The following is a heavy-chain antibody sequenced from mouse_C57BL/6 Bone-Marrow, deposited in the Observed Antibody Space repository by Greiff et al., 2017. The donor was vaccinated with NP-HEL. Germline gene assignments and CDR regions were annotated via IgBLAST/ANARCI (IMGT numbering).Heavy chain of an antibody. J-gene: IGHJ1*03. CDR3: AGSRVNLGGYYWYFDV. CDR1: GYAFSSSW. V-gene: IGHV1-82*01. CDR2: IYPGDGDT. D-gene: IGHD1-1*02. Sequence: QVHVKQSGPELVKPGASVKISCKASGYAFSSSWMHWVKQRPGKGLEWIGRIYPGDGDTNYNGKFKGKATLTADKSSSTAYMQLSSLTSEDSAVYFGAGSRVNLGGYYWYFDVWGTGTTVTVSS.